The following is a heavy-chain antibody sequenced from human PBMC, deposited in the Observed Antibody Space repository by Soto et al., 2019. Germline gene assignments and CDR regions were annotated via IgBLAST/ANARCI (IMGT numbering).Heavy chain of an antibody. D-gene: IGHD1-26*01. CDR1: GFTFSSYG. Sequence: PGGSLRLSCAASGFTFSSYGMHWVRQAPGKGLEWVAVIWYDGSNKYYADSVKGRFTISRDNSKNTLYLQMNSLRAEDTAVYYCARVSGSYYYFDYWGQGTLVTVSS. CDR3: ARVSGSYYYFDY. CDR2: IWYDGSNK. J-gene: IGHJ4*02. V-gene: IGHV3-33*01.